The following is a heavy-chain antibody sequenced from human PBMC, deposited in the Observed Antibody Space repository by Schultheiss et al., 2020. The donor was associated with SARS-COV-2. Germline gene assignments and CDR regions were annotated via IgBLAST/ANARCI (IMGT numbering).Heavy chain of an antibody. Sequence: SGPTLVKPTQTLTLTCTFSGFSLSTSGVGVGWIRQPPGKALEWLALIYWDDDKLYSPSLKSRLTITKDTSKNQVVLTMTNMDPVDTATYYCARGGSGSYYSDYWGQGTLVTVSS. V-gene: IGHV2-5*02. J-gene: IGHJ4*02. CDR1: GFSLSTSGVG. CDR2: IYWDDDK. CDR3: ARGGSGSYYSDY. D-gene: IGHD3-10*01.